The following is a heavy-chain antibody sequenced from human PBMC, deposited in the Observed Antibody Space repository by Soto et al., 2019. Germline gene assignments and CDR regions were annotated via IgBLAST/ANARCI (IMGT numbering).Heavy chain of an antibody. Sequence: QVHLQQSGAGLLKPSETLSLNCVVSGASFSGYYWSWIRQTPGMGLEWIGEVDHRGSTTYNPSLMNRASISIDSSKNRFALELTSVTAADTALYFCARYEYGNSLYGVDVWGQGIRVTVSS. CDR2: VDHRGST. J-gene: IGHJ6*02. CDR1: GASFSGYY. V-gene: IGHV4-34*02. D-gene: IGHD1-7*01. CDR3: ARYEYGNSLYGVDV.